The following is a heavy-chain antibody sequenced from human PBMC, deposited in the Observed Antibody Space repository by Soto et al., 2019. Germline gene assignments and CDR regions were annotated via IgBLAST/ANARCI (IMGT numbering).Heavy chain of an antibody. CDR3: ARNVSHNYGSYYFDY. CDR2: IYYSGST. V-gene: IGHV4-39*01. D-gene: IGHD4-17*01. CDR1: GGSISSSSYY. Sequence: SETLSLTCTVSGGSISSSSYYWGWIRQPPGKGLEWIGSIYYSGSTYYNPSLKSRVTISVDTSKNQFSLKLSSVTAADTAVYYCARNVSHNYGSYYFDYWGQGTLVTVSS. J-gene: IGHJ4*02.